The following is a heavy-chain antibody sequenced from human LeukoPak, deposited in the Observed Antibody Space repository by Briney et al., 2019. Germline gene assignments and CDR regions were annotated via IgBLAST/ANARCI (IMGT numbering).Heavy chain of an antibody. CDR1: GASFSSSTYY. Sequence: SETLSLTCTVSGASFSSSTYYWGWLRQPPGKGLEWIGSIYYSGSTYYNPSLKSRVTISVDTSKNQFSLKLSSVTAADTAVYYCARDWYSSSDYWGQGTLVTVSS. V-gene: IGHV4-39*07. J-gene: IGHJ4*02. CDR2: IYYSGST. CDR3: ARDWYSSSDY. D-gene: IGHD6-6*01.